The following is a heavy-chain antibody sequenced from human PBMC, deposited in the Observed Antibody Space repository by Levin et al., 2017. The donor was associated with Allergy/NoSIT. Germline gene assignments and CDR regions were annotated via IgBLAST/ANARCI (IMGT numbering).Heavy chain of an antibody. J-gene: IGHJ4*02. V-gene: IGHV3-23*01. D-gene: IGHD2-21*01. Sequence: PGGSLRLSCVVSGFTFRSYAMSWIRQTPDKGLEWISIISGDSRVIYYADSVRGRFTISRDNSKNTLYLQMNSLRAEDTALYYCVSYRDGPYIPIAYWGQGTLVTVSS. CDR1: GFTFRSYA. CDR3: VSYRDGPYIPIAY. CDR2: ISGDSRVI.